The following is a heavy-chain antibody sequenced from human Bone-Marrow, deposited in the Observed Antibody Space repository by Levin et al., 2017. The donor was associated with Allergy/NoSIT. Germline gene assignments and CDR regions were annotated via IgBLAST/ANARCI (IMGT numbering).Heavy chain of an antibody. Sequence: ESLKISCTVSGVSISSYDWYWIRQPAGKGLEWVGHVFSSGGTSYNPSLKSRLTLSVDTSKNQFSLRLSSVTATDTAIYFCARPIVGATWDNFDFWGQGTLVSVSS. D-gene: IGHD1-26*01. V-gene: IGHV4-4*07. J-gene: IGHJ4*02. CDR3: ARPIVGATWDNFDF. CDR2: VFSSGGT. CDR1: GVSISSYD.